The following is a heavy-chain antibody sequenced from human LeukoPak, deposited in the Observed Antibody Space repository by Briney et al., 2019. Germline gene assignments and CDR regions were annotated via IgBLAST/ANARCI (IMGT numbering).Heavy chain of an antibody. CDR1: GYTLTELS. V-gene: IGHV1-24*01. D-gene: IGHD3-16*02. Sequence: ASVKVSCKVSGYTLTELSMYWVRQAPGKGLEWMGGFDPEDGETIYAQKFQGRVTMTEDTSTDTAYMELSSLRSEDTAVYYCATAHYVWGSYRYFDYWGQGTLVTVSS. CDR2: FDPEDGET. J-gene: IGHJ4*02. CDR3: ATAHYVWGSYRYFDY.